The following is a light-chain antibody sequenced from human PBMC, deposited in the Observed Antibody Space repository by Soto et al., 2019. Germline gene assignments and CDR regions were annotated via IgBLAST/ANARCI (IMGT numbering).Light chain of an antibody. CDR1: QGIGNY. CDR2: ASY. CDR3: QRYNSALVFT. Sequence: DIRMTQSPSSLSASVGDRVTISCRASQGIGNYLAWYQQKPGKVPTLLIYASYTLQSGVPSRFSGSGSGTDFTLTISSLQPEDVATYYCQRYNSALVFTFGPGTKVNIK. J-gene: IGKJ3*01. V-gene: IGKV1-27*01.